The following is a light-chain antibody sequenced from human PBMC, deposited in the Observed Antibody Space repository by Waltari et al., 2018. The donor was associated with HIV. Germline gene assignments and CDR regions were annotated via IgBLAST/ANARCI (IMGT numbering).Light chain of an antibody. Sequence: QSALTQPASVSGSPGQSLTISCTGTSSDVGGYNYVSWYQQHPGKAPKPRIYCASSRPSGVSKRFSGSKAGNTASLTISGLQAEDEADYYCSSYTSSSALDVVFGGGTKLTVL. V-gene: IGLV2-14*03. CDR1: SSDVGGYNY. CDR3: SSYTSSSALDVV. CDR2: CAS. J-gene: IGLJ2*01.